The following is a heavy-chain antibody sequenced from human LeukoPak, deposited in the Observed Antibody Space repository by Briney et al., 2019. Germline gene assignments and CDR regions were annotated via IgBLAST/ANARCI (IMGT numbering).Heavy chain of an antibody. V-gene: IGHV3-20*04. J-gene: IGHJ4*02. CDR3: ATVQRELMWYYFDY. CDR2: MNWNGGST. CDR1: GFTFDFYG. Sequence: PGGSLRLPCAPAGFTFDFYGMSWVRHAPGRGLEWVSGMNWNGGSTGYADSVKGRFTTSRDNGKNSLYLQTNSLRVEDTALYYCATVQRELMWYYFDYWGQGTLVTVSS. D-gene: IGHD1-1*01.